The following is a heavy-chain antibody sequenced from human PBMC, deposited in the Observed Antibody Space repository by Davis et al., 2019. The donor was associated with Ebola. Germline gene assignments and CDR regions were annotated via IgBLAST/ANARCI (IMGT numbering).Heavy chain of an antibody. D-gene: IGHD6-19*01. J-gene: IGHJ4*02. V-gene: IGHV3-30*18. Sequence: GGSLRLSCAASGFTFSSYGMHWVRQAPGKGLERVALISYDGSNKYYADSVKGRFTISRDNSKNTLYLQMNSLRAEDTAVYYCAKGGDRAVAGLDYWGQGTLVTVSS. CDR1: GFTFSSYG. CDR2: ISYDGSNK. CDR3: AKGGDRAVAGLDY.